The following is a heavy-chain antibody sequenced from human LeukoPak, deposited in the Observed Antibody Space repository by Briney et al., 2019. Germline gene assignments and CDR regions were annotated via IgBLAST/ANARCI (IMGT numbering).Heavy chain of an antibody. D-gene: IGHD3-10*01. CDR2: IYYTGST. Sequence: SETLSLTCTVSGGSISTYYWSWIRQPPGKGLEWIGYIYYTGSTNYNPSLKSRVTTSVDTSKNQFSLKLSSVTAADTAVYYCAREGLNMVRGVIPKEAWGWFDPWGQGTLVTVSS. CDR1: GGSISTYY. J-gene: IGHJ5*02. CDR3: AREGLNMVRGVIPKEAWGWFDP. V-gene: IGHV4-59*12.